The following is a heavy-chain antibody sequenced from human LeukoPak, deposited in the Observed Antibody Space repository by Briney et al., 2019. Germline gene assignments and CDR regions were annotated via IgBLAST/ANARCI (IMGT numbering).Heavy chain of an antibody. J-gene: IGHJ3*02. CDR2: ISAYNGNT. Sequence: ASVKVSCKASGYTFTSYGISWVRQAPGQGLEWMGWISAYNGNTNYAQKLQGRVTMTTDTSTSTAYMELRSLRSDDTAVYYCASSIAAAGSDAFDIWGQGTMVTVSS. CDR1: GYTFTSYG. V-gene: IGHV1-18*01. CDR3: ASSIAAAGSDAFDI. D-gene: IGHD6-13*01.